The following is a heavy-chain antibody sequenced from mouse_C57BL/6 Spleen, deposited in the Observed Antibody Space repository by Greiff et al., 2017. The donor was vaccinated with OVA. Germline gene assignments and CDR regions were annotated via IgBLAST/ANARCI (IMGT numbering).Heavy chain of an antibody. CDR2: INPSSGYT. D-gene: IGHD4-1*02. CDR1: GYTFTSYT. Sequence: QVQLQQSGAELARPGASVKMSCKASGYTFTSYTMHWVKQRPGQGLEWIGYINPSSGYTKYNQKFKDKATLTADKSSSTAYMQLSSLTSEDSAVYYCARSQLRDAMDYWGQGTSVTVSS. V-gene: IGHV1-4*01. J-gene: IGHJ4*01. CDR3: ARSQLRDAMDY.